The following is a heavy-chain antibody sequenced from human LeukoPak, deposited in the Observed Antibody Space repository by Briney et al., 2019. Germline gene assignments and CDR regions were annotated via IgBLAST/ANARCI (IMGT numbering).Heavy chain of an antibody. CDR3: ARDSRGTKPGNYYYYMDV. Sequence: SETLSLTCTVSGGSISSSSYYWGWIRQPPGKGLEWIGSICYSGSTYYNPSLKSRVTISVDTSKNQFSLKLSSVTAADTAVYYCARDSRGTKPGNYYYYMDVWGKGTTVTVSS. J-gene: IGHJ6*03. V-gene: IGHV4-39*07. CDR1: GGSISSSSYY. CDR2: ICYSGST. D-gene: IGHD1-14*01.